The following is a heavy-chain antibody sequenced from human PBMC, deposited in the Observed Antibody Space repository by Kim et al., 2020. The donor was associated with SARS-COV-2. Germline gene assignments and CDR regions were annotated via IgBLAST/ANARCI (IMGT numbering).Heavy chain of an antibody. CDR3: AKADTAMAPYNWFDP. CDR2: ISGSGGST. CDR1: GFTFSSYA. V-gene: IGHV3-23*01. Sequence: GGSLRLSCAASGFTFSSYAMSWVRQAPGKGLEWVSAISGSGGSTYYADSVKGRFTISRDNSKNTLYLQMNSLRAEDTAVYYCAKADTAMAPYNWFDPWAREPWSPSPQ. D-gene: IGHD5-18*01. J-gene: IGHJ5*02.